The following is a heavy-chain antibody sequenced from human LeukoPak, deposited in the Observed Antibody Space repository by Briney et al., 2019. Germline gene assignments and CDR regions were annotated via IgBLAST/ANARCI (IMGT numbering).Heavy chain of an antibody. D-gene: IGHD6-13*01. V-gene: IGHV1-8*03. J-gene: IGHJ6*03. Sequence: ASVKVSCKASGYTFTSYGISWVRQAPGQGLEWMGWMNPNSGNTGYAQKFQGRVAITRNTSISTAYMELSSLRSEDTAVYYCARGRDSIAAAAHYCYYYMDVWGKGTTVTVSS. CDR3: ARGRDSIAAAAHYCYYYMDV. CDR1: GYTFTSYG. CDR2: MNPNSGNT.